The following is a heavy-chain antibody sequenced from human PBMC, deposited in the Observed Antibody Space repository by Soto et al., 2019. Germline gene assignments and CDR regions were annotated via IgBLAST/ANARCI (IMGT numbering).Heavy chain of an antibody. Sequence: GGSLRLSCAASGFTFSSYAMHWVRQAPGKGLEWVAVISYDGSNKYYADSVKGRFTISRDNSKNTLYLQMNSLRAEDTAVYYCARVRRGSLPPGSFDYWGQGTLVTVSS. CDR3: ARVRRGSLPPGSFDY. CDR2: ISYDGSNK. CDR1: GFTFSSYA. V-gene: IGHV3-30-3*01. D-gene: IGHD6-13*01. J-gene: IGHJ4*02.